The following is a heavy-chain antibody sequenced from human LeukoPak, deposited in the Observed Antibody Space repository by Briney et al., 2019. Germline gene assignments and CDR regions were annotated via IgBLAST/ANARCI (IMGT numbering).Heavy chain of an antibody. J-gene: IGHJ4*02. CDR3: ARREQLGYFDY. D-gene: IGHD6-13*01. Sequence: SETLSLTCTVSGGSISSSSYYWGWIRQPPGKGLEWIGSVYYSGSTYYNPSLKSRVTISVDTSKNQFSLKLSSVTAADTAVYYCARREQLGYFDYWGQGTLVTVSS. V-gene: IGHV4-39*01. CDR1: GGSISSSSYY. CDR2: VYYSGST.